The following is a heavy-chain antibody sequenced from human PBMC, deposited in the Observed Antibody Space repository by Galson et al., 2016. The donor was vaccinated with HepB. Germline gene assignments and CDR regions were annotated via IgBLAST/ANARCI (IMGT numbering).Heavy chain of an antibody. J-gene: IGHJ6*02. V-gene: IGHV4-59*11. D-gene: IGHD3-16*01. CDR2: IYDSGST. Sequence: SETLSLTCTVSGASISAHYWSWIRQPPGKGLEWIGCIYDSGSTNYNSSLNSRVTISRDTSKNQFSLKLTSVTAADTAVYYCARRLGRDVANYHYYSLDVWGQGTTVTVSS. CDR3: ARRLGRDVANYHYYSLDV. CDR1: GASISAHY.